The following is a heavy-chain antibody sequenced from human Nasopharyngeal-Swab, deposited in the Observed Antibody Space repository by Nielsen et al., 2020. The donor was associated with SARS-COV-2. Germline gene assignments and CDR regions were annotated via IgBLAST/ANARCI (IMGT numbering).Heavy chain of an antibody. D-gene: IGHD6-19*01. CDR2: IYYSGST. J-gene: IGHJ4*02. Sequence: GSLRLSCTVSGDSISSSSYYWGWIRQPPGKGLEWIGSIYYSGSTYYNPSLKSRVTISVDTSKNQFSLKLSSVTAADTAVYYCARGYSSGWYPFDYWGQGTLVTVSS. CDR1: GDSISSSSYY. CDR3: ARGYSSGWYPFDY. V-gene: IGHV4-39*07.